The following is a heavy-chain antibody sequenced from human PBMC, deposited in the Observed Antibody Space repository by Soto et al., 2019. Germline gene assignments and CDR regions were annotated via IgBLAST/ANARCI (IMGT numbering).Heavy chain of an antibody. D-gene: IGHD6-19*01. CDR1: GYTLTELS. CDR2: FDPEDGET. CDR3: ATENIAVAGLDY. V-gene: IGHV1-24*01. Sequence: ASVKVSCKXSGYTLTELSMHWVRQAPGKGLEWMGGFDPEDGETIYARKFQGRVTMTEDTSTDTAYMELSSLRSEDTAVYYCATENIAVAGLDYWGQGTLVTVSS. J-gene: IGHJ4*02.